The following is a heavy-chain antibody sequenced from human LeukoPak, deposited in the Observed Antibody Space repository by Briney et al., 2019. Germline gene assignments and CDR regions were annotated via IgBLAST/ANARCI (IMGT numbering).Heavy chain of an antibody. Sequence: PSETLSLTCTVSGGSISSSSYYWGWIRQPPGKGLEWIGSIYYSGSTYYNPSLKSRVTISVDTSKNQFSLKLSSVTAADTAVYYCARDNCSGGSCYGLDAFDIWGQGTMVTVSS. CDR1: GGSISSSSYY. CDR3: ARDNCSGGSCYGLDAFDI. J-gene: IGHJ3*02. V-gene: IGHV4-39*07. D-gene: IGHD2-15*01. CDR2: IYYSGST.